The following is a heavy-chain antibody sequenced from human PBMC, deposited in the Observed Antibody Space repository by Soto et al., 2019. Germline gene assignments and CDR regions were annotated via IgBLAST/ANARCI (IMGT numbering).Heavy chain of an antibody. V-gene: IGHV1-69*06. CDR1: GGTFSSYA. D-gene: IGHD5-18*01. CDR3: ARVGGTGGYTYGLDY. CDR2: IIPVFGTG. Sequence: QVQLVQSGAEVKKPGSSVKVSCKASGGTFSSYAISWVRQAPGQGLEWMGGIIPVFGTGIYAQKFQGRVKITADKSTNTAYMELSSLRSEDTAVYFCARVGGTGGYTYGLDYWGQGTLVTVSS. J-gene: IGHJ4*02.